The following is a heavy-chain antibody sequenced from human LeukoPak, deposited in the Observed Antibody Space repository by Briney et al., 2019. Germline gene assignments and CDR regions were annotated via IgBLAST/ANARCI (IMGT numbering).Heavy chain of an antibody. CDR1: GFTFSSYA. J-gene: IGHJ4*02. CDR3: ARDSYYYGSGSYYSD. CDR2: ISYDGSNK. Sequence: PGRSLRLSCAASGFTFSSYAMHWVRQAPGKGLEWVAVISYDGSNKYYADSVKGRFTISRDNFKNTLYLQMNSLRAEDTAVYYCARDSYYYGSGSYYSDWGQGTLVTVSS. D-gene: IGHD3-10*01. V-gene: IGHV3-30-3*01.